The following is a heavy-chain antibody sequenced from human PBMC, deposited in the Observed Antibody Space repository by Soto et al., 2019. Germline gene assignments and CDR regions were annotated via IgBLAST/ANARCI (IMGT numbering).Heavy chain of an antibody. CDR1: GGSISSSSYY. CDR3: ARQSNGDAFDI. D-gene: IGHD2-8*01. Sequence: QLQLQESGPGLVKPSETLSLTCTVSGGSISSSSYYWGWIRQPPGKGLEGIGSIYYSGSTYYNPSLKRXXTXPXXTSNNQFSMKLSSVTAADTAVYYCARQSNGDAFDIWGQGTMVTVSS. J-gene: IGHJ3*02. CDR2: IYYSGST. V-gene: IGHV4-39*01.